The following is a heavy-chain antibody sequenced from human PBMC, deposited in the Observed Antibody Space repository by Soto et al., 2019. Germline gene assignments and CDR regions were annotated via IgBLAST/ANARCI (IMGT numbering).Heavy chain of an antibody. CDR3: ARDLAAVPRAFDY. CDR2: VYYTGTT. D-gene: IGHD6-13*01. V-gene: IGHV4-59*01. J-gene: IGHJ4*02. Sequence: PSETLSLTCTVSGGSISSYFYIWVRQPPGKGLEWIGSVYYTGTTDYNPSLKSRVTISVDTSKTQFSLNLRSVTAADTAVYYCARDLAAVPRAFDYGGRGALVTVSS. CDR1: GGSISSYF.